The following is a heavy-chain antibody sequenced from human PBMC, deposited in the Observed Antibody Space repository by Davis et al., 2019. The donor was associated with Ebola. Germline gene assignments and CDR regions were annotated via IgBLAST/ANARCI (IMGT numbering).Heavy chain of an antibody. CDR3: ARANSGCTGGGCFSGHWFDP. Sequence: GESLKISCVASGFSFRNYAMHWVRQAPGKGLEWVAVVSHSERERFYGDSVKGRFTISRDDAKNSLYLQMDSLRAGDTAIYYCARANSGCTGGGCFSGHWFDPWGQGTLVTVSS. V-gene: IGHV3-30*14. CDR1: GFSFRNYA. CDR2: VSHSERER. J-gene: IGHJ5*02. D-gene: IGHD2-15*01.